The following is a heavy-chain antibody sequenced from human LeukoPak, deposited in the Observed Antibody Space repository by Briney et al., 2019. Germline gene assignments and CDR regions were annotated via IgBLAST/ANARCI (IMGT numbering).Heavy chain of an antibody. CDR2: INQDGSEK. J-gene: IGHJ4*02. V-gene: IGHV3-7*03. D-gene: IGHD2-15*01. Sequence: GGSPRLSCAASGFTFSSYRMSWVRQAPGKGLEWVANINQDGSEKDYVDSVKGRFTISRDNAKNSHYLQMNSLRAEDAAVYYCAKAPVTTCSGAYCYPFDYWGQGTLVTVSS. CDR1: GFTFSSYR. CDR3: AKAPVTTCSGAYCYPFDY.